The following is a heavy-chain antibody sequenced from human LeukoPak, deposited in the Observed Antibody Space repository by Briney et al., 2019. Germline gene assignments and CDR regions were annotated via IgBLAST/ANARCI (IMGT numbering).Heavy chain of an antibody. J-gene: IGHJ4*02. CDR2: INPNSDGT. CDR1: GYTFTDYY. V-gene: IGHV1-2*02. CDR3: ARADYYDSSGYNY. Sequence: ASVKVSCKASGYTFTDYYIHWVRQTPGQGLEWMGWINPNSDGTNYAQKFQGRVTMTRDMSTSTVYMELSSLRSEDTAVYYCARADYYDSSGYNYWGQGTLVTVSS. D-gene: IGHD3-22*01.